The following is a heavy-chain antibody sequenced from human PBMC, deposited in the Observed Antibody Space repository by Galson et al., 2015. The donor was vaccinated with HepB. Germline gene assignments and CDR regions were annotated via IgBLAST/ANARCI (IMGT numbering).Heavy chain of an antibody. J-gene: IGHJ3*01. CDR3: TTSGGGVIADAFDV. CDR2: IQTEADGGTT. Sequence: SLRLSCAASGFTFSYAWMNWVRQVPGKGLEWVGRIQTEADGGTTDYAAPVKGRFTISRDDSKKSLSLQMNSLKTEDTAFYYCTTSGGGVIADAFDVWGQGTMFIVSS. V-gene: IGHV3-15*01. D-gene: IGHD3-16*02. CDR1: GFTFSYAW.